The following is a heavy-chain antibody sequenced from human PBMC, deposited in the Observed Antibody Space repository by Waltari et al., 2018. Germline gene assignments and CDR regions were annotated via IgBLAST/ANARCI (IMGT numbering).Heavy chain of an antibody. D-gene: IGHD1-1*01. V-gene: IGHV3-30*11. CDR3: ARSVLGIELRDAFDI. J-gene: IGHJ3*02. CDR2: ISYDGSDQ. Sequence: EQLVESGGGVVTPGRSLTLSCVSPRFPLTANSMHWVRQAPGKGLEWLAVISYDGSDQYYADSVRGRLTVSRDNTENTAYLQMGSLTAEDTAVYYCARSVLGIELRDAFDIWGQGTMVTVSS. CDR1: RFPLTANS.